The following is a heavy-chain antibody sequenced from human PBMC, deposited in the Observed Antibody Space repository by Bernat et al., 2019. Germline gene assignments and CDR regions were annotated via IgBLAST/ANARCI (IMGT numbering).Heavy chain of an antibody. CDR3: ARGITNGGGFDP. CDR2: IYYTGSA. D-gene: IGHD3-16*01. V-gene: IGHV4-39*02. Sequence: QLQLQESGPGLVKPSETLSLTCSVSGGSISSSRYYWGWIRQPPGKGLEWIGSIYYTGSAYDNPSLKSRATMSVDTSKNQFSLRLSSVTAADTAVYYCARGITNGGGFDPWGQGTLVTVSS. J-gene: IGHJ5*02. CDR1: GGSISSSRYY.